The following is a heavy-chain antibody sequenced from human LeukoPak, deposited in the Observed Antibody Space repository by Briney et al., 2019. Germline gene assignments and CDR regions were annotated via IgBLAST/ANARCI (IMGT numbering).Heavy chain of an antibody. J-gene: IGHJ4*02. V-gene: IGHV3-23*01. D-gene: IGHD2-21*01. CDR1: GFTFSSYA. Sequence: PGGSLRLSCAASGFTFSSYAVSWVRQAPGKGLEWVSALSTSGGVTHYADSLKGRFTISRDKSKNTLYLQMNSLRAEDTAVYYCARGGTIHWVEDYWGQGTLVTVSS. CDR2: LSTSGGVT. CDR3: ARGGTIHWVEDY.